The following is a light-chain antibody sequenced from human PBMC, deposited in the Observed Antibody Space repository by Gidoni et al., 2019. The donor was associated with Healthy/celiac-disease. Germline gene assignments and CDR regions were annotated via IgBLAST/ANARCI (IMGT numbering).Light chain of an antibody. Sequence: DIQLTQSPSFLSASVGDRVTITCRASQGISSYLAWYQQKPGKAPKLLIYAASTLQSGVPSRFSGSGSGTEFTLTISSLQPEDFATYYCQQTPSFGQGTKLEIK. CDR1: QGISSY. CDR2: AAS. V-gene: IGKV1-9*01. J-gene: IGKJ2*03. CDR3: QQTPS.